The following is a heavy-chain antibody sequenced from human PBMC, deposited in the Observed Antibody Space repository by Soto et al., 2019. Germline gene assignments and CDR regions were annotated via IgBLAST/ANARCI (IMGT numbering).Heavy chain of an antibody. V-gene: IGHV3-53*05. CDR3: AKVERFLEWPKTPYYYYGMDV. J-gene: IGHJ6*02. CDR1: GFSVSSNR. D-gene: IGHD3-3*01. Sequence: GGSLRLSCTVSGFSVSSNRLGWVRQAPAKGLEWASVISSGGNTDYADSVRGRFTISRDSSRNTVYLQMNSLRPEDTAVYYCAKVERFLEWPKTPYYYYGMDVWGQGTTVTVS. CDR2: ISSGGNT.